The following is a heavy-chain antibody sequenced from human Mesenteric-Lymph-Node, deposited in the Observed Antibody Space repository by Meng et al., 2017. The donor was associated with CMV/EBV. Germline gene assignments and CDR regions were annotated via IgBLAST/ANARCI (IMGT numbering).Heavy chain of an antibody. Sequence: GSLRLSCTVSGASISRSSYYWGWIRQPPGKGLEWIGSIYYSGSTYYNPSLKSRVTISVDTSKNQFSLKLSSVTAADTAVYYCASPIVVVPAALGDDAFHIWGQGTMVTVSS. CDR2: IYYSGST. CDR1: GASISRSSYY. D-gene: IGHD2-2*01. CDR3: ASPIVVVPAALGDDAFHI. J-gene: IGHJ3*02. V-gene: IGHV4-39*07.